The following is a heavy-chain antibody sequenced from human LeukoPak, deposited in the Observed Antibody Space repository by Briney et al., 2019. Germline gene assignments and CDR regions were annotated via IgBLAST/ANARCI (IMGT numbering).Heavy chain of an antibody. CDR2: ISSNGGST. CDR3: ARAYSGSYYESDY. Sequence: GGSLRLSCAASGFTFSSYGMQWVRQAPGKGLEYVSAISSNGGSTYYANSVKGRFTISRDNSKNTLYLQMGSLRAEDTAVYYCARAYSGSYYESDYWGQGTLVTVSS. V-gene: IGHV3-64*01. CDR1: GFTFSSYG. D-gene: IGHD1-26*01. J-gene: IGHJ4*02.